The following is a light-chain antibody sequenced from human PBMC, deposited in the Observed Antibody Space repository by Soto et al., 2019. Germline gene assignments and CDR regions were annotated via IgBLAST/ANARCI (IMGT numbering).Light chain of an antibody. V-gene: IGKV3-15*01. CDR2: GAS. Sequence: VIAQVSSTPAVSPGERTTLLLQASQSVSSYLVWYQQKPGQAPRLLIYGASTRATGIPARFSGSGSGTEFTLTISSLQSEDFAVYYCQQYGNWPPITFGQGTRLEIK. CDR1: QSVSSY. J-gene: IGKJ5*01. CDR3: QQYGNWPPIT.